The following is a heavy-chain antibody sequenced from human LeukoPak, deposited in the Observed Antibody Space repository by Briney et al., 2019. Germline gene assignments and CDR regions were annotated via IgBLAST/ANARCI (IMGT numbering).Heavy chain of an antibody. Sequence: GGSLRLSCAASGFTFSSYSMNRVRQAPGKGLEWVSSISSSSSYIYYADSVKSRFTISRDNAKNSLYLQMNSLRAEDTAVYYCAPVEMAIDYWGQGTLVTVFS. J-gene: IGHJ4*02. CDR3: APVEMAIDY. V-gene: IGHV3-21*01. CDR1: GFTFSSYS. CDR2: ISSSSSYI. D-gene: IGHD5-24*01.